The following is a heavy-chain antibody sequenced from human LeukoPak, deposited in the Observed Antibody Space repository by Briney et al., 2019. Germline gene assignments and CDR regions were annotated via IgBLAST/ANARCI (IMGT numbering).Heavy chain of an antibody. D-gene: IGHD6-19*01. CDR1: GYTFTSYD. V-gene: IGHV1-8*01. Sequence: ASVKVSCKASGYTFTSYDINWVRQATGQGLEWMGWMNPNSGNTGYAQKFQGRVTMTRNTSISTAYMELSSLRSEDTAVYYCGRTDSSGWYVANWFDPWGQGTLVTVSS. CDR2: MNPNSGNT. J-gene: IGHJ5*02. CDR3: GRTDSSGWYVANWFDP.